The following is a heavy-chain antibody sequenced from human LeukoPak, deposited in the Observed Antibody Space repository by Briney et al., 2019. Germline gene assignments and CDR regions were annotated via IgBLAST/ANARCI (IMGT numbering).Heavy chain of an antibody. Sequence: GGSLRLSCAASGFTFSDYAMHWVRQAPGKGLKWVAVISKDGSDKYYPGSVRGRFTISRDNSKNTIYLQMDSLRAEDTAIYYCARDYWWNYDYWGQGTLVTVSS. D-gene: IGHD1-7*01. CDR3: ARDYWWNYDY. V-gene: IGHV3-30-3*01. CDR2: ISKDGSDK. J-gene: IGHJ4*02. CDR1: GFTFSDYA.